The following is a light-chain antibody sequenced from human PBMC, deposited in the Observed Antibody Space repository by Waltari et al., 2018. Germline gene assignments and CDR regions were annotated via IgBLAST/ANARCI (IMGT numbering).Light chain of an antibody. V-gene: IGKV3-20*01. CDR1: NTRVTNY. CDR2: KTT. CDR3: QQFGGSPMYT. J-gene: IGKJ2*01. Sequence: ILPQPPATLSLSPGEGATPFCRASNTRVTNYFAWYQQKPGQAPKLLIDKTTNRATGVPDRFSGSGSGTDFSLNIDMLEPGDSAVYFCQQFGGSPMYTFGQGTKLEI.